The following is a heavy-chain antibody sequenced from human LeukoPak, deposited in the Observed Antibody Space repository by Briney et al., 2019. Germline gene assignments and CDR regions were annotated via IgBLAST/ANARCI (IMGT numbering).Heavy chain of an antibody. J-gene: IGHJ4*02. Sequence: SETLSLICAVYGGSFSGYYWSWIRQPPGKGLEWIGEINHSGSTNYNPSLKSRVAISVDTSKNQFSLRLSSVTAADTAVYYCARGGETTYYFDYWGQGTLVTVSS. CDR3: ARGGETTYYFDY. CDR2: INHSGST. V-gene: IGHV4-34*01. D-gene: IGHD1-7*01. CDR1: GGSFSGYY.